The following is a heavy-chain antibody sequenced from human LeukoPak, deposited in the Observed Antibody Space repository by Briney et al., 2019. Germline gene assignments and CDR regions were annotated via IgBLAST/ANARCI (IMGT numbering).Heavy chain of an antibody. D-gene: IGHD3-10*01. J-gene: IGHJ4*02. V-gene: IGHV3-23*01. Sequence: GSLRLSCAASGFTFSSYAMHWVRQAPGKGLAWVSSISGRGESTYYADSVKGRVTISRDNSKNTVYLQMNSLRVEDTAVYYCAKDRRAGSYDYWGQGTLVTVSS. CDR2: ISGRGEST. CDR1: GFTFSSYA. CDR3: AKDRRAGSYDY.